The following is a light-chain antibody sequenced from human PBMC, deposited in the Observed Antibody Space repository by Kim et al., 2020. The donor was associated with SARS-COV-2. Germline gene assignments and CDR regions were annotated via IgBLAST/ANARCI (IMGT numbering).Light chain of an antibody. CDR3: QHYGSSLWT. J-gene: IGKJ1*01. CDR1: QSVSSTN. CDR2: GAS. V-gene: IGKV3-20*01. Sequence: SPGESATLSGRASQSVSSTNLAWYQQKPGQPPRLLIYGASTRATGIPDRFSGSGSGTDFTLTISRLEPEDFAVYYCQHYGSSLWTFAQGTKVDIK.